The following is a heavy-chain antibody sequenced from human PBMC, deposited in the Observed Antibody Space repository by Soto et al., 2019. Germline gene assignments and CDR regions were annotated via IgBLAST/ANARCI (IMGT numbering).Heavy chain of an antibody. CDR1: GFTLSSYG. J-gene: IGHJ6*02. CDR3: AKESIRFLEWLFDGMDV. D-gene: IGHD3-3*01. CDR2: ISYDGSNK. Sequence: GGSLRLSCAASGFTLSSYGMHWVRQAPGKGLEWVAVISYDGSNKYYADSVKGRFTISRDNSKNTLYLQMNSLRAEDTAVYYCAKESIRFLEWLFDGMDVWGQGTTVTVSS. V-gene: IGHV3-30*18.